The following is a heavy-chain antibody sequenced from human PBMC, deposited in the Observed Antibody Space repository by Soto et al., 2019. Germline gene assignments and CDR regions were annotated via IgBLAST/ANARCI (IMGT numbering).Heavy chain of an antibody. J-gene: IGHJ4*02. CDR2: ISSSSYI. CDR1: GFTFSSYS. CDR3: ASDSSSWYARDY. V-gene: IGHV3-21*01. Sequence: GGSLRLSCAASGFTFSSYSMNWVRQAPGKGLEWVSSISSSSYIYYADSVKGRFTISRDNAKNSLYLQMNSLRAEDTAVYYCASDSSSWYARDYWGQGTLVTVSS. D-gene: IGHD6-13*01.